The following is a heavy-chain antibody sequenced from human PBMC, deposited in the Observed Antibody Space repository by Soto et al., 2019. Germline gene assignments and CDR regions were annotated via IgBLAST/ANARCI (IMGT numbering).Heavy chain of an antibody. Sequence: ASVKVSCKASGYTFTSYAMHWVRQAPGQRLEWMGWINAGNGNTKYSQKFQGRVTITRDTSASTAYMELSSLRSEDTAVYYCARDSSSAEPNWFDPWGQGTLVTVSS. CDR2: INAGNGNT. CDR3: ARDSSSAEPNWFDP. J-gene: IGHJ5*02. CDR1: GYTFTSYA. D-gene: IGHD6-19*01. V-gene: IGHV1-3*01.